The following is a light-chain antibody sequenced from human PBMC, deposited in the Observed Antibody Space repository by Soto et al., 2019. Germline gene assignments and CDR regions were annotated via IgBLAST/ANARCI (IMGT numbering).Light chain of an antibody. J-gene: IGKJ3*01. V-gene: IGKV4-1*01. CDR3: QQYYTTPVT. CDR1: QSVLYSPNNKNY. CDR2: WAS. Sequence: DIVMTQSPDSLAVSLGERATINCRSSQSVLYSPNNKNYVAWYQQKAGQPPKLLIYWASHRDSGVPDRFSGSGSGTDFTLTISSPQAEDVAVYYCQQYYTTPVTFGPGTKVDLK.